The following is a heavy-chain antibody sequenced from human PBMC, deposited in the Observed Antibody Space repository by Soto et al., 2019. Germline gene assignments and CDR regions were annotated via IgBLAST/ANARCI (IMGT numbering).Heavy chain of an antibody. D-gene: IGHD3-22*01. Sequence: QITLKESGPTLVKPTQTLTLTCTFSGFSLSTSGVGVGWIRQPPGKALEWLALIYWDDDKRYSPSLKSRLTIPKDTSKNQVVLTMTNMDPVDTATYYCAHGGYYTPRSSHFDYWGQGTLVTVSS. CDR1: GFSLSTSGVG. V-gene: IGHV2-5*02. J-gene: IGHJ4*02. CDR2: IYWDDDK. CDR3: AHGGYYTPRSSHFDY.